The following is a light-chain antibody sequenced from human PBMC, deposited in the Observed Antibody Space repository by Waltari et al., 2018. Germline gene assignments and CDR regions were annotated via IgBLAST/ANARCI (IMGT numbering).Light chain of an antibody. CDR2: HDS. CDR3: QVWDTSSAPYV. J-gene: IGLJ1*01. CDR1: NIESRS. Sequence: SYVLTQPPSVSVAPGKTARIPCGGNNIESRSVHWYQQKAGQAPVLVIQHDSDRPSGIPDRISGSNSGNTATLTITRVEVGDEADYYCQVWDTSSAPYVFGPGTKVSVL. V-gene: IGLV3-21*01.